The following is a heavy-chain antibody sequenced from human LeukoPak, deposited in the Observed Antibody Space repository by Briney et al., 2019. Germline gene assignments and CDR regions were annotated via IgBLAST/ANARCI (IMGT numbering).Heavy chain of an antibody. D-gene: IGHD2-15*01. Sequence: GGSLRLSCAASEFTFSTCSVHWVRQAPGEGLECVSFISVSSSYIYYADSVKGRFTISRDNAKNSLYLQMNSLRVEDTAVYYCARGHSLGTSFDYWGQGTLVTVSS. V-gene: IGHV3-21*01. CDR3: ARGHSLGTSFDY. CDR1: EFTFSTCS. J-gene: IGHJ4*02. CDR2: ISVSSSYI.